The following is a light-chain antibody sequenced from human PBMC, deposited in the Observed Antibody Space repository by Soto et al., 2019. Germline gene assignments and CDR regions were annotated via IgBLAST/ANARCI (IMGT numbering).Light chain of an antibody. Sequence: EIVLTQYPGTLSLSPGERATVSCRASQSVSSRYFAWYQQKPGQAPRLLIYGASSRATGIPDRFSGSGSGTDFTLPISSLEPADVAVYYCQQYGSSPLYSCGQGTKLEIK. CDR1: QSVSSRY. V-gene: IGKV3-20*01. CDR3: QQYGSSPLYS. J-gene: IGKJ2*01. CDR2: GAS.